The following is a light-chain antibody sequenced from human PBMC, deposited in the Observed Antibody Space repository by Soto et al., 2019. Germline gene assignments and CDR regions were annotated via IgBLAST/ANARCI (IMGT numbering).Light chain of an antibody. CDR3: SSYTSSSTPDV. V-gene: IGLV2-14*01. Sequence: QSALTQPASVSGSPGQSITISCTGSSSDVGRYNYVSWYQQHPGKAPKLILYDVANRPSGISDRFSGSKSGNTASLTISGLQAEDEADYCSSYTSSSTPDVFGTGTKLAVL. CDR2: DVA. J-gene: IGLJ1*01. CDR1: SSDVGRYNY.